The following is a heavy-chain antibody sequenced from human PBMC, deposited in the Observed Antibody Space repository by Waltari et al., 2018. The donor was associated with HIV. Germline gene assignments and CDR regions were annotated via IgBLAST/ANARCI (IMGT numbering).Heavy chain of an antibody. CDR1: GYRSTNYW. J-gene: IGHJ4*02. CDR2: SYLSDAYT. Sequence: EVPLVQSGAEVKKSGESLRISCKTSGYRSTNYWINWVGQMPGKGLEWMGRSYLSDAYTNYSPSFQCHVTISVDKSVSTAYLQWSSLKASDTAIYYCARQWSSWSYFDYWGQGTLVTVSS. CDR3: ARQWSSWSYFDY. D-gene: IGHD3-10*01. V-gene: IGHV5-10-1*01.